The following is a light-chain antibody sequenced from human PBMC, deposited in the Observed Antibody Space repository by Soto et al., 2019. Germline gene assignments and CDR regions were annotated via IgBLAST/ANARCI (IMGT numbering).Light chain of an antibody. V-gene: IGKV3-20*01. J-gene: IGKJ1*01. CDR1: QSISSSY. CDR3: QQYDSPPET. Sequence: EIVLTQSPGTLSLSPGERATLSCRASQSISSSYLAWYQQKPGQTPRLLIYGASSRATGIPDRFSGSGSGTDFTLTISRLGPEDFAVYYCQQYDSPPETFGQGTKVEIK. CDR2: GAS.